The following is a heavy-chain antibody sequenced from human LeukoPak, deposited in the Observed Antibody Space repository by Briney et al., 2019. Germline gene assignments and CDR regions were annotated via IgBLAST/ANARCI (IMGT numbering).Heavy chain of an antibody. J-gene: IGHJ4*02. CDR1: GFTFSSYS. Sequence: GGSLRLSCAASGFTFSSYSMNWVRQAPGKGLEWVSYISSSSSTIYYADSVKGRFTISRDNAKNSLYLQMNSLRDEDTAVYYCARDGYYDSGGYLGDNYFDYWGQGTLVTVSS. CDR3: ARDGYYDSGGYLGDNYFDY. V-gene: IGHV3-48*02. CDR2: ISSSSSTI. D-gene: IGHD3-22*01.